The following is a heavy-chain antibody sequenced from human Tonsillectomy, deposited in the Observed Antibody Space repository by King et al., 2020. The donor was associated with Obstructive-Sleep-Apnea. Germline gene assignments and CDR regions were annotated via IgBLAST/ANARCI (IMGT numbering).Heavy chain of an antibody. CDR3: AKDSMDYDTLTGPVDY. CDR2: RSGSGGIT. Sequence: VQLVESGGDLVQPGGSLRLSCAASGFTFRSYAMSWVRQAAGEGLEWVSGRSGSGGITDYADSVNGRFTISRDNSKNTVYLQMNSLRAEDTAVYYCAKDSMDYDTLTGPVDYWGQGTLVTVSS. D-gene: IGHD3-9*01. CDR1: GFTFRSYA. V-gene: IGHV3-23*04. J-gene: IGHJ4*02.